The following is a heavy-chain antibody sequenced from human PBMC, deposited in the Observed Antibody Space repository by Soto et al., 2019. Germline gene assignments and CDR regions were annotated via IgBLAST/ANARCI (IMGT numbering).Heavy chain of an antibody. CDR2: ISSSSSDI. D-gene: IGHD3-16*02. CDR3: ARDNYDYVWGSYRSNWFDP. Sequence: EVQLVESGGGLVKPGGSLRLSCAAAGFSFSSYSMNWVRQAPGKGLEWVPSISSSSSDIYYADSVKGRFTISRDNAKNSLYLEMNSLRAEDTAVYYCARDNYDYVWGSYRSNWFDPWGQGTLVTVSS. V-gene: IGHV3-21*01. CDR1: GFSFSSYS. J-gene: IGHJ5*02.